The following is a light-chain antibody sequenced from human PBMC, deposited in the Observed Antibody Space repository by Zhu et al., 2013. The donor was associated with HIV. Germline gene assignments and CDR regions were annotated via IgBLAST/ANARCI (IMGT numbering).Light chain of an antibody. V-gene: IGKV1-5*01. CDR3: QQYHSLPLA. CDR1: QSVSTW. Sequence: DTQMTQSPSTLSASVGDRVTMTCRASQSVSTWVAWYQHKPGKAPKLLICDASNLEAGVPPRFSGSGSGTDFTFTIASLQPEDVATYYCQQYHSLPLAFGGGTKVEIK. J-gene: IGKJ4*01. CDR2: DAS.